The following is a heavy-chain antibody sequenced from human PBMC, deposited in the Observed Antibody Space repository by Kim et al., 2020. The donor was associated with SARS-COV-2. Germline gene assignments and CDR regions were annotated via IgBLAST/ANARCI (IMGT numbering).Heavy chain of an antibody. CDR2: IYYSGST. D-gene: IGHD5-18*01. CDR3: ARGLPPKRTTGWIQLWSEFDY. CDR1: GGSISSYY. Sequence: SETLSLTCTVSGGSISSYYWSWIRQPPGKGLEWIGYIYYSGSTNYNPSLKSRVTISVDTSKNQFSLKLSSVTAADTAVYYCARGLPPKRTTGWIQLWSEFDYWGQGTLVTVSS. V-gene: IGHV4-59*01. J-gene: IGHJ4*02.